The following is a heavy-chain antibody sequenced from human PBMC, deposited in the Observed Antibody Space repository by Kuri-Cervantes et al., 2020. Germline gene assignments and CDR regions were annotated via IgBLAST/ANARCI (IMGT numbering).Heavy chain of an antibody. CDR3: ARDFAHCTNGVCYTPYFDY. D-gene: IGHD2-8*01. J-gene: IGHJ4*02. Sequence: SVKVSCKASGYTFTGYYMYWVRQAPGQGLEWMGGIIPIFGTANYAQKFQGRVTITTDESTSTAYMELSSLRSEDTAVYYCARDFAHCTNGVCYTPYFDYWGQGTLVTVSS. CDR1: GYTFTGYY. V-gene: IGHV1-69*05. CDR2: IIPIFGTA.